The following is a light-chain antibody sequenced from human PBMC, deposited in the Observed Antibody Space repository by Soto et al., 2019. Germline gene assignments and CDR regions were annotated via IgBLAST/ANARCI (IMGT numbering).Light chain of an antibody. CDR2: DAS. Sequence: DIQMTQSPSSLSASVGDRVTITCRASQAIGSWLAWYQQKPGKAPTSLIYDASNLQTEVPSRFSGSRPGTDPTLTLSGLQPEDSATYSCQQYNSSPLTFGGGTMVEIK. CDR3: QQYNSSPLT. CDR1: QAIGSW. J-gene: IGKJ4*01. V-gene: IGKV1D-16*01.